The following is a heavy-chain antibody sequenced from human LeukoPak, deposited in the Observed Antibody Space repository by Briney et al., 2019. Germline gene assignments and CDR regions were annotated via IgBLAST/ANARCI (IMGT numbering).Heavy chain of an antibody. CDR2: LSGTGGST. CDR1: GFTFSNYA. CDR3: AKGASGWYADY. D-gene: IGHD6-19*01. Sequence: GGSLRLSCAASGFTFSNYAMSWVRQAPGKGLEWVSTLSGTGGSTYYADSVKGRFTISRDNSKNTLYLQVSSLRAEDTAVYYCAKGASGWYADYWGQGTLVTVSS. J-gene: IGHJ4*02. V-gene: IGHV3-23*01.